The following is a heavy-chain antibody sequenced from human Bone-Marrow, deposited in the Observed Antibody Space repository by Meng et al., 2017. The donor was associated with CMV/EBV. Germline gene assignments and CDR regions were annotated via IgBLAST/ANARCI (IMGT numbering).Heavy chain of an antibody. D-gene: IGHD2-2*01. Sequence: SGFTFSSYAMTWVRQAPGKGLEWVSVMGGENTYYADSVKGRFTVSRDDSKNTLYLQMSSLRAEDTARYYCAKALLVYCSISACAFDFWGQGTLVTVSS. CDR3: AKALLVYCSISACAFDF. CDR1: GFTFSSYA. J-gene: IGHJ4*02. CDR2: MGGENT. V-gene: IGHV3-23*01.